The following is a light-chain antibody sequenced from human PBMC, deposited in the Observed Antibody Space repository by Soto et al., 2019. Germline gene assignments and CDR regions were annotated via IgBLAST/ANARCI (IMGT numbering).Light chain of an antibody. CDR2: AAS. V-gene: IGKV1-27*01. CDR3: QKDNSAPSWT. Sequence: DIQMTQSPSSLSASVGDRVTITCRASQGISTYLAWYQQKPGKVPKLLIYAASTLQSGVPSRFSGSGSVTDFTLTISRLQPEDVSTYYCQKDNSAPSWTFGQGTKGEIQ. CDR1: QGISTY. J-gene: IGKJ1*01.